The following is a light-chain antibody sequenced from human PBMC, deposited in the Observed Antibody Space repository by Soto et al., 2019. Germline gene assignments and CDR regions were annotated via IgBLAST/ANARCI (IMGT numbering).Light chain of an antibody. Sequence: EIVLTQSPATLSLSPGERATLSCRASQSVSSYLAWYQQKPGQAPRLLIYDASNRATGIPARFSGSGSGTDFTLTISSLEPEDFAVYYCQQRFTFGPGTKGDIK. CDR1: QSVSSY. CDR3: QQRFT. CDR2: DAS. J-gene: IGKJ3*01. V-gene: IGKV3-11*01.